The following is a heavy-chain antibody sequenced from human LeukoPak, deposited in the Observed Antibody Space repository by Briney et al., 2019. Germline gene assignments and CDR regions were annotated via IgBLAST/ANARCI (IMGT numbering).Heavy chain of an antibody. CDR2: INAGNGNT. D-gene: IGHD3-9*01. V-gene: IGHV1-3*01. CDR1: GYTFTTYY. J-gene: IGHJ4*02. Sequence: GASVKVSCKASGYTFTTYYMHWVRQAPGQRLEWMGWINAGNGNTKYSQKFQGRVTITRDTSASTAYMELSSLRSEDTAVYYCARLYFDWLLDTYYFDYWGQGTLVTVSS. CDR3: ARLYFDWLLDTYYFDY.